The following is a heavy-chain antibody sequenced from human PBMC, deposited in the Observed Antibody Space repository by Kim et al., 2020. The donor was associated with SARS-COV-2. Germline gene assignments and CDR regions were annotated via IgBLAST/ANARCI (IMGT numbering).Heavy chain of an antibody. J-gene: IGHJ4*02. CDR2: KT. D-gene: IGHD4-4*01. V-gene: IGHV1-3*01. CDR3: ARDMNPTVYDY. Sequence: KTKNTTKLQGRVTITRDTAANTAYMDLSSLTSEDTASYYCARDMNPTVYDYWGQGTLVTVSS.